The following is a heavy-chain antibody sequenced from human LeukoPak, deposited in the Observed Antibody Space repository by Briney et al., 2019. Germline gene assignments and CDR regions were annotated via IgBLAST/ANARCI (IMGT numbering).Heavy chain of an antibody. V-gene: IGHV3-21*01. CDR3: VRDVSRRIGMNV. D-gene: IGHD2/OR15-2a*01. Sequence: GGSLRLSCLASGFSFNSYTMNWVREAPGKGLEWVSTISPVSTYTWYAESVKGRFTISRDNPKNSLYLQMDSLRAEDTAVYYCVRDVSRRIGMNVWGQGTTVTVSS. J-gene: IGHJ6*02. CDR2: ISPVSTYT. CDR1: GFSFNSYT.